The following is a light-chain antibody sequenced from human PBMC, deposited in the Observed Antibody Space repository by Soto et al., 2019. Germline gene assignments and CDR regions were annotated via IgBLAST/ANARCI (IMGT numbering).Light chain of an antibody. CDR3: SSYTSITTLVL. CDR1: RSDIGGRNF. V-gene: IGLV2-14*01. CDR2: EVT. Sequence: QSALTQPASVSGAPGQSITLSCTGNRSDIGGRNFVSWYQQHPGKAPKLIIYEVTNRPSGVSRRFTGSKSGNTASLTISGLQAEDEADYYCSSYTSITTLVLFGGGTKLTVL. J-gene: IGLJ2*01.